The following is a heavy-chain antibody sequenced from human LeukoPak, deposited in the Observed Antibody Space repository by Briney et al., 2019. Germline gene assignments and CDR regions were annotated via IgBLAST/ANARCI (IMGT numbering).Heavy chain of an antibody. CDR1: GFTFSSYA. Sequence: GGSLRLSCAASGFTFSSYAMSWVRQAPGKGLEWVSAISGSGGSTYYADSVKGRFTISRDNSKNTLYLQLNRLRAEDTAVYYCAKWGDYDILTGYYDPDYWGQGTLVTVSS. D-gene: IGHD3-9*01. J-gene: IGHJ4*02. V-gene: IGHV3-23*01. CDR3: AKWGDYDILTGYYDPDY. CDR2: ISGSGGST.